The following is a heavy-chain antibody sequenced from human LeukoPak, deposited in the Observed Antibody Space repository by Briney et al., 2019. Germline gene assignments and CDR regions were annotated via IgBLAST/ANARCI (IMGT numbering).Heavy chain of an antibody. J-gene: IGHJ4*02. D-gene: IGHD2-21*01. CDR2: IRYDGSNK. Sequence: GGSLRLSCAASGFTFSSYGMHWVRQVPGKGLEWVAFIRYDGSNKYYADSVKGRFTISKDNSKNTLYLQMNSLRAEDTAVYYCAKDPCGGDCYSVDYWGQGTLGTVSS. CDR3: AKDPCGGDCYSVDY. CDR1: GFTFSSYG. V-gene: IGHV3-30*02.